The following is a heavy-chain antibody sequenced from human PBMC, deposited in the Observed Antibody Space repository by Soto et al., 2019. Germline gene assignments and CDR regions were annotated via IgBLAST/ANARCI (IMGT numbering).Heavy chain of an antibody. CDR3: ARADYFDSTAYYSSFFDY. Sequence: GGAPRPPCSAPGFTFRRDSMHWFRQAPGKGLEWVAIISFDGSNTYYGDSVKGRFTISRDNSKNTLYLQMNSLRPEDTAVYYCARADYFDSTAYYSSFFDYWGQGTLVTVSS. J-gene: IGHJ4*02. CDR1: GFTFRRDS. CDR2: ISFDGSNT. D-gene: IGHD3-22*01. V-gene: IGHV3-30-3*01.